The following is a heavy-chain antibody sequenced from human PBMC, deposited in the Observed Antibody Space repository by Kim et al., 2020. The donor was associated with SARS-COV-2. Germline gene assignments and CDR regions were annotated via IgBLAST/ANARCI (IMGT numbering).Heavy chain of an antibody. J-gene: IGHJ3*02. V-gene: IGHV6-1*01. CDR3: AREGIVVVPAAMDAFDI. D-gene: IGHD2-2*01. Sequence: VKSRITINPDTSKNQFSLQLNSVTPEDTAVYYCAREGIVVVPAAMDAFDIWGQGTMVTVSS.